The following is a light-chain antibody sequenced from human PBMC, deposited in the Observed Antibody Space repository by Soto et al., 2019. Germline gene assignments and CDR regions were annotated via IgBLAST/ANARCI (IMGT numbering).Light chain of an antibody. CDR2: GES. CDR1: QSGANNY. V-gene: IGKV3-20*01. Sequence: EIVLPQSPGTLSLSPGERATLSCRASQSGANNYLAWYQQKPGLAPRLLIYGESSRATGILDRFSGSGSGTEFTLTISRLEPEDFAMFYCQPYGGSSRTFGKGTRVEIK. CDR3: QPYGGSSRT. J-gene: IGKJ1*01.